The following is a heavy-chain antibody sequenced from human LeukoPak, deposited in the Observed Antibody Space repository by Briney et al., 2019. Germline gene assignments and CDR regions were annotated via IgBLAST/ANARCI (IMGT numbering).Heavy chain of an antibody. CDR1: GFTFNSYA. CDR2: ISGSGGRT. Sequence: PGGSLRLSCAASGFTFNSYAMNWVRQAPGKGLEWVSDISGSGGRTYCADSVKGRFTISRDNSKNTLYLQMNSLRAEDTAVYYCAKNRPLGGSGSYAFDYWGQGTLVTVSS. CDR3: AKNRPLGGSGSYAFDY. J-gene: IGHJ4*02. V-gene: IGHV3-23*01. D-gene: IGHD3-10*01.